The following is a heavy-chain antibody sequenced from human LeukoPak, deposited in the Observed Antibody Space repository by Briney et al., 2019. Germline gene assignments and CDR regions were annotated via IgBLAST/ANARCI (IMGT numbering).Heavy chain of an antibody. V-gene: IGHV3-30*04. J-gene: IGHJ4*02. CDR1: GFTFSSSA. CDR3: ARDHSRSNDY. Sequence: GGSLRLSCAASGFTFSSSAMSWVRQAPGKGLEWVAVISYDGTYKYYADSVKGRFTISRDNSNNTLYLQMNSLRAEDTAVYYCARDHSRSNDYWGQGTLVTVSS. CDR2: ISYDGTYK. D-gene: IGHD2-15*01.